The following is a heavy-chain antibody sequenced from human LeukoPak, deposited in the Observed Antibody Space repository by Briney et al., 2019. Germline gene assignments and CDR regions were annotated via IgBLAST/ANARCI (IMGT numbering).Heavy chain of an antibody. CDR3: AKSLVVGADAFDI. V-gene: IGHV3-23*01. CDR1: GFTFSIYA. Sequence: GGSLRLSCAASGFTFSIYAMNWVRQAPGKGLEWVSAISGSGGSTYYADSVKGRFTISRDNSKNTLYLQMNSLRAEDTALYYCAKSLVVGADAFDIWGQGTMVTVSS. J-gene: IGHJ3*02. D-gene: IGHD1-26*01. CDR2: ISGSGGST.